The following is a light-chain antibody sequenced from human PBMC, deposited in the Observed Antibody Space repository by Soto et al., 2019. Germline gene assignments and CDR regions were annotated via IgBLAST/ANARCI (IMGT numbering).Light chain of an antibody. CDR3: QQYNNWPPWT. Sequence: EIVMTQSPATLSVSPGERATLSCRASQSVSSSLAWYQQKPGQSPRLLIHGTSTRASGVPARFSGSGSGTEFPLPINGLQSEDSAVYYCQQYNNWPPWTVGQGTKVEIK. CDR1: QSVSSS. CDR2: GTS. J-gene: IGKJ1*01. V-gene: IGKV3-15*01.